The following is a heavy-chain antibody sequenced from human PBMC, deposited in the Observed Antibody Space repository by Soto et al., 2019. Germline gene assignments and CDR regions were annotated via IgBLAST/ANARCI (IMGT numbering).Heavy chain of an antibody. J-gene: IGHJ6*02. Sequence: GGSLRLSCAASGFTFDDYAMHWVRQAPGKGLEWVSGISWNSGSIGYADSVKGRFTISRDNAKNSLYLQMNSLRAEDTALYYCAKDFNDYGMDVWGQGTTVTVSS. V-gene: IGHV3-9*01. CDR3: AKDFNDYGMDV. CDR1: GFTFDDYA. CDR2: ISWNSGSI.